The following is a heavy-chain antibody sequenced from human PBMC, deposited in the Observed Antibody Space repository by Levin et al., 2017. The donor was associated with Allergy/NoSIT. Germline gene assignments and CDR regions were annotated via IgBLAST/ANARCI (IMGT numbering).Heavy chain of an antibody. V-gene: IGHV3-74*01. J-gene: IGHJ4*02. CDR1: GLTFSNYW. CDR3: ARDRASEWELLD. Sequence: QPGESLKISCAASGLTFSNYWMHWVRQAPGKGLVWVARIKGDETQTNYADSVKGRFTISRDNARDTLYLQMNSLTAEDTAVYYCARDRASEWELLDWGQGTLVTVSS. CDR2: IKGDETQT. D-gene: IGHD1-26*01.